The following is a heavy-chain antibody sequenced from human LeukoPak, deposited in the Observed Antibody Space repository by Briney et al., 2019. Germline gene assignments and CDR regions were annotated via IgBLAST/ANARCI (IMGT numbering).Heavy chain of an antibody. J-gene: IGHJ3*02. Sequence: GESLKISCKGSGYSFTSYWIGWVRQMPGKGLEWMGIIYPGDSDTRYSPSFQGQVTISADKSISTAYLQWSSLKASDAAMYYCASPGGYSNYAVGDAFDIWGQGTMVTVSS. D-gene: IGHD4-11*01. V-gene: IGHV5-51*01. CDR2: IYPGDSDT. CDR1: GYSFTSYW. CDR3: ASPGGYSNYAVGDAFDI.